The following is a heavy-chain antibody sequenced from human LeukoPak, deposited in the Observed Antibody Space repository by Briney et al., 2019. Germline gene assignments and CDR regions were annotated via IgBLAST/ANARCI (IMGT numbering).Heavy chain of an antibody. D-gene: IGHD6-13*01. J-gene: IGHJ4*02. V-gene: IGHV3-23*01. CDR1: GFTFSSYA. CDR2: ISGSGGST. CDR3: ARGLRGSSWSDFDY. Sequence: GGSLRLSCAASGFTFSSYAMSWVRQAPGKGLEWVSAISGSGGSTYYADSVKGRFTISRDNSKNTLYLQMNSLRAEDTAVYYCARGLRGSSWSDFDYWGQGTLVTVSS.